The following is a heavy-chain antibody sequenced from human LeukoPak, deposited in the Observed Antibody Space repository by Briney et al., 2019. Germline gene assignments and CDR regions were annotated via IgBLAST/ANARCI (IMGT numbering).Heavy chain of an antibody. Sequence: KPSETLSLTCTVSGGSISSRPYYWGWVRQPPGQGLEWIVSISYSGSIHYNPSLKSRVTISVDTSRNHFSLRLSSVTAADTAVYYCATLEIGDYYFDYWGQGTLVTVSS. CDR1: GGSISSRPYY. V-gene: IGHV4-39*01. J-gene: IGHJ4*02. CDR2: ISYSGSI. D-gene: IGHD3-16*01. CDR3: ATLEIGDYYFDY.